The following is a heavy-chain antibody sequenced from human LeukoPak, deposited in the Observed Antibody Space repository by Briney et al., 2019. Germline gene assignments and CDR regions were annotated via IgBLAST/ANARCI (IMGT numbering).Heavy chain of an antibody. J-gene: IGHJ4*02. D-gene: IGHD3-9*01. V-gene: IGHV3-33*01. CDR1: GFTFSSYG. Sequence: PGGSLRLSCAASGFTFSSYGMHWVRQAPGKGLEWVAVIWYDGSNKYYADSVKGRFTISRDNSKNTLYLQMNSLRAEDTAVYYCAREDYDILTGYQAYYFDYWGQGTPVTVSS. CDR3: AREDYDILTGYQAYYFDY. CDR2: IWYDGSNK.